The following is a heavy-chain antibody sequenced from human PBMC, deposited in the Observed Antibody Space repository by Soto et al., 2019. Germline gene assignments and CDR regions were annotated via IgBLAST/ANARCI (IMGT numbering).Heavy chain of an antibody. Sequence: GGSLRLSCAASGFTFSSYSMNWVRQAPGKGLEWVSSISSSSSYIYYADSVKGRFTISRDNTKNSLYLQMNSLRAEDTAVYYCARDLAAAGDYWGQGTLVTVSS. J-gene: IGHJ4*02. CDR2: ISSSSSYI. D-gene: IGHD6-13*01. V-gene: IGHV3-21*01. CDR3: ARDLAAAGDY. CDR1: GFTFSSYS.